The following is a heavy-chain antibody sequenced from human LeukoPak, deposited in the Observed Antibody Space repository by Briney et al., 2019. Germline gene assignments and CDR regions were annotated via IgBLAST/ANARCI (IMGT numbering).Heavy chain of an antibody. CDR1: QFSFSSYS. CDR2: INKGATHV. Sequence: GGSLRLSCAASQFSFSSYSFNSARQAPGQGLEWVASINKGATHVYYADSMRGRFTVSRDDAKSSLYLQMDSLRAEDTAVYHCVRLRRNSDPSGYYYYYDYWGRGTLVTVSS. V-gene: IGHV3-21*01. CDR3: VRLRRNSDPSGYYYYYDY. J-gene: IGHJ4*02. D-gene: IGHD5-12*01.